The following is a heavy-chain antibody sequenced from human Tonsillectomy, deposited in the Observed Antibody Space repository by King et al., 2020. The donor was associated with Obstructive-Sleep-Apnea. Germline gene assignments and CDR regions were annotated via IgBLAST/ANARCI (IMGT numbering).Heavy chain of an antibody. V-gene: IGHV3-30*02. CDR2: IRYDGSKK. D-gene: IGHD5-12*01. CDR3: AGEGDSGYAFDY. CDR1: EFTFSNYG. J-gene: IGHJ4*02. Sequence: VQLVESGGGVVQPGGSLRLSCVASEFTFSNYGMHWVRQAPGKGLEGVAFIRYDGSKKDYADSVKGRFTISRDNSKNMVYLQMNSLTAEDTAVYYCAGEGDSGYAFDYWGQGILVTVSS.